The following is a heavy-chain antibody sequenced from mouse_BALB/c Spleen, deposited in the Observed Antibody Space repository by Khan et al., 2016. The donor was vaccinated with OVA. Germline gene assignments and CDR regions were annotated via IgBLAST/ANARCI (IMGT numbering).Heavy chain of an antibody. Sequence: VQLQQSGAELAKPGASVKMSCKTSGYTFIHYWILWVKQRPGQGLEWIGYINPTTNYTEFNQNFKDQATLTADRSSSTAYMQLSSLTSEDSAVYYCARRGLRWDFDYWGQGTTLTVSS. V-gene: IGHV1-7*01. CDR1: GYTFIHYW. CDR3: ARRGLRWDFDY. CDR2: INPTTNYT. J-gene: IGHJ2*01. D-gene: IGHD1-1*01.